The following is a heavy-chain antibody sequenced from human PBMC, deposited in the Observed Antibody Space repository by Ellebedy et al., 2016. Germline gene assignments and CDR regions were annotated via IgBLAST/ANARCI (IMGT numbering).Heavy chain of an antibody. D-gene: IGHD3-10*01. V-gene: IGHV4-34*01. CDR2: INHSGST. Sequence: SETLSLXXTVSGGSISSYYWSWIRQPPGKGLEWIGEINHSGSTNYNPSLKSRVTISVDTSKNQFSLKLSSVTAADTAVYYCARGITMVRGVPNGGMDVWGQGTTVTVSS. CDR1: GGSISSYY. J-gene: IGHJ6*02. CDR3: ARGITMVRGVPNGGMDV.